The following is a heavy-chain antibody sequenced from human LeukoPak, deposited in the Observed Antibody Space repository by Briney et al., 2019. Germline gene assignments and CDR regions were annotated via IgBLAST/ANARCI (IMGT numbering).Heavy chain of an antibody. CDR3: ARDQGYGDYDGTFDP. CDR1: GFTFDDYG. CDR2: INWNGGST. Sequence: PGGSLRLSCAASGFTFDDYGMSWVRQAPGKGLEWVSGINWNGGSTGYADSVKGRFTISRDNAKNSLYLQMNSLRAEDTALYYCARDQGYGDYDGTFDPWGQGTLVTVSS. D-gene: IGHD4-17*01. V-gene: IGHV3-20*04. J-gene: IGHJ5*02.